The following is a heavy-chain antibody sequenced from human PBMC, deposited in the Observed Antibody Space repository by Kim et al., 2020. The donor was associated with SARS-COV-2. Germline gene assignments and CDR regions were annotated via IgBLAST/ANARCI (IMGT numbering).Heavy chain of an antibody. Sequence: DTLYSGTVKGRFTISREDGKNSLYLQMNTLRAGDTAVYYCARARSSWYFDYWGQGTLVTVSS. D-gene: IGHD6-13*01. J-gene: IGHJ4*02. V-gene: IGHV3-13*01. CDR3: ARARSSWYFDY. CDR2: DT.